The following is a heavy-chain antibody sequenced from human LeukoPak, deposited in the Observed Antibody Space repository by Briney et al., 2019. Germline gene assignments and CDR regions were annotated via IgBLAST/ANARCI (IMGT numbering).Heavy chain of an antibody. Sequence: PSESLSLTCTVHGRSISSNSYYWGWIRQPPGKGLEWIGNVYYSGSTNYNPSLKSPVTISVDTSKNQFSLKLSSVTAADTAVYYCARRYSSGWYGHFDYWGQGTLVTVSS. V-gene: IGHV4-39*01. J-gene: IGHJ4*02. D-gene: IGHD6-19*01. CDR1: GRSISSNSYY. CDR2: VYYSGST. CDR3: ARRYSSGWYGHFDY.